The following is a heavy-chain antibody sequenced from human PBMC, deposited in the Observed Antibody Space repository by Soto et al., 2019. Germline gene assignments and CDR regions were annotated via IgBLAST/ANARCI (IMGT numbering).Heavy chain of an antibody. V-gene: IGHV3-11*06. CDR1: GFTFSDYY. CDR3: ARVGDIMETSSWRDLYYYYGMDV. CDR2: ISSSSSYT. J-gene: IGHJ6*02. Sequence: GGSLRLSCAASGFTFSDYYMSWIRQAPGKGLEWVSYISSSSSYTNYADSVKGRFTISRDNAKNSLYLQMNSLRAEDTAVYYCARVGDIMETSSWRDLYYYYGMDVWGQGTTVTVSS. D-gene: IGHD6-13*01.